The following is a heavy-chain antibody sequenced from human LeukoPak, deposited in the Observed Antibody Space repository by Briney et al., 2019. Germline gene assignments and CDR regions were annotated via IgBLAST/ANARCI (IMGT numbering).Heavy chain of an antibody. D-gene: IGHD2/OR15-2a*01. Sequence: SGGALRLSCAAYGFTIGPYAMFWVRQGRGRGLVWVSVIKAGGRGTFYADSVRGRFTTSRDNSKNSLYLQMNSLTSEDTALYYCATWVFYHNLDVWRQGTTVIVSS. CDR2: IKAGGRGT. J-gene: IGHJ6*02. CDR3: ATWVFYHNLDV. CDR1: GFTIGPYA. V-gene: IGHV3-43*02.